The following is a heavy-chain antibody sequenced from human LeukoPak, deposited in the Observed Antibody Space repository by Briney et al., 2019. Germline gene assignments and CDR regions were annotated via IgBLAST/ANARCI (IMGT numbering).Heavy chain of an antibody. CDR3: ARDLPMVGPDY. Sequence: GGSLRLSCAASGFTFSSYSMNWVRQAPGKGLEWVSYISSSSSTIYYADSVKGRFTISRDNAKNSLYLQMNSLRAEDTAVYYCARDLPMVGPDYWGQGTLVTVSS. CDR2: ISSSSSTI. J-gene: IGHJ4*02. CDR1: GFTFSSYS. V-gene: IGHV3-48*04. D-gene: IGHD2-15*01.